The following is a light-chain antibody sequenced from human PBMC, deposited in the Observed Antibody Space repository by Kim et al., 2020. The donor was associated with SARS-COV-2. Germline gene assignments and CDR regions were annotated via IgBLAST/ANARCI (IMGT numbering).Light chain of an antibody. J-gene: IGKJ5*01. V-gene: IGKV3-20*01. Sequence: SPGERATLFCRARQSISSSYLAWYQQKPGQAPRLLIYGASSRATGTPDRFSGSGCGTDFTLTISRLEPEDLAVYYCQLYGRSQQPFGQGTRVEIK. CDR1: QSISSSY. CDR3: QLYGRSQQP. CDR2: GAS.